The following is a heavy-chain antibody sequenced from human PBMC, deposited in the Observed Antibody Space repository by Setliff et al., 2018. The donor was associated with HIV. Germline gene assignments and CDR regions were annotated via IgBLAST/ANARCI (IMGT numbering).Heavy chain of an antibody. Sequence: PSETLSLTCVVYGGSFGGYYWSWIRQPPGKGLEWIGSIYHSGNTYYNPSLKGRVSISVDTSKRQFSLKLTSVTAGDSALYYCARRRGQKATGWYYFDFWGQGALVTVSS. CDR2: IYHSGNT. J-gene: IGHJ4*02. CDR1: GGSFGGYY. V-gene: IGHV4-34*01. D-gene: IGHD6-19*01. CDR3: ARRRGQKATGWYYFDF.